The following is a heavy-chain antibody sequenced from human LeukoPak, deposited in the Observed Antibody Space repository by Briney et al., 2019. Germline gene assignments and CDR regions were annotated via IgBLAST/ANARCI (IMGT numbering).Heavy chain of an antibody. Sequence: AAGSLRFSCAASGFTFSSYGMHWVRQAPGKGLEGVAVIWYDGSNKYYAYSVKGRFTMSRDNYKNTLYLQMNSVRAEDTAVYYCARDLLRSMVRGVNHYSYYGMDVWGQGTTVTVSS. V-gene: IGHV3-33*01. D-gene: IGHD3-10*01. CDR2: IWYDGSNK. J-gene: IGHJ6*02. CDR1: GFTFSSYG. CDR3: ARDLLRSMVRGVNHYSYYGMDV.